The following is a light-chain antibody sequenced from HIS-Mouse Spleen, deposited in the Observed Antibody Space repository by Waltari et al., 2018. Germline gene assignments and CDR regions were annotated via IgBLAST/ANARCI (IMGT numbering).Light chain of an antibody. J-gene: IGLJ1*01. V-gene: IGLV2-11*01. CDR3: CSYAGSYTYV. Sequence: QSALTQPRSVSGSPGPSVTISCTGTSSDVGGYNYVPCYQQHPGKAPKLMIYDVSKRPSGVPDRFSGSKSGNTASLTISGLQAEDEADYYCCSYAGSYTYVFGTGTKVTVL. CDR1: SSDVGGYNY. CDR2: DVS.